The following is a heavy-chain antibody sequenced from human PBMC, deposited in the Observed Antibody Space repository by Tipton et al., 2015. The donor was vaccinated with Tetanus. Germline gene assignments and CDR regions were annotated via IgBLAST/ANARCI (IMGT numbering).Heavy chain of an antibody. CDR1: GGSISSYY. CDR3: AREVKDCFGTSGYGGWFGP. V-gene: IGHV4-59*01. CDR2: IYHSGST. J-gene: IGHJ5*02. Sequence: GLVKPSETLSLTCTVSGGSISSYYWGWIRQPPGKGLAWVGFIYHSGSTNYNPSLKSRTTISVDTSKNQFSLKLSSVTAADTAVYYCAREVKDCFGTSGYGGWFGPWGQGTLVTVSS. D-gene: IGHD2-2*01.